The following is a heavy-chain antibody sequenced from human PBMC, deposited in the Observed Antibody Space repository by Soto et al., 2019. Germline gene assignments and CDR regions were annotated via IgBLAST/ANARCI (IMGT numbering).Heavy chain of an antibody. CDR3: ASVKNWNDFDY. CDR1: GGSFTSYY. D-gene: IGHD1-1*01. J-gene: IGHJ4*02. Sequence: LSLTCTVSGGSFTSYYWSWIRQPPGKGLEWIGYIYYSGSTKYNPSLESRVTISLDTSENQFSLKLSSVTAADTAVYYCASVKNWNDFDYWGQGTLVTVSS. CDR2: IYYSGST. V-gene: IGHV4-59*01.